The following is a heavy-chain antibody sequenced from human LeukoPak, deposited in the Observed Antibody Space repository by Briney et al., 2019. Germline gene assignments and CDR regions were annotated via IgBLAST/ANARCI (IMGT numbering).Heavy chain of an antibody. Sequence: AETLSLTCTVSGGSISTYYWSWIRQPPGKGLEWIGYIDYSGSTNYNPSLKSRVTISVDTSKNQFSLKLSSVTAADTAVYYCARDRRRELLHAFDIWGQGTMVTVSS. CDR1: GGSISTYY. V-gene: IGHV4-59*01. D-gene: IGHD1-26*01. CDR2: IDYSGST. CDR3: ARDRRRELLHAFDI. J-gene: IGHJ3*02.